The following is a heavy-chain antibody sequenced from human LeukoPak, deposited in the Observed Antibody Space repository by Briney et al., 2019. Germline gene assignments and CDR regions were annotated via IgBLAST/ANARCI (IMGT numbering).Heavy chain of an antibody. D-gene: IGHD6-19*01. CDR3: ARGGQWLRFDY. CDR2: FSGGGGTT. CDR1: GFTYNSYA. Sequence: GGSLRLSCAASGFTYNSYATSWVRQAPGEGLEWVSTFSGGGGTTYYADPVKGRFTISGDNSHNTLYLQMNSLRAEDTAVYYCARGGQWLRFDYWGQGSLVTVSS. J-gene: IGHJ4*02. V-gene: IGHV3-23*01.